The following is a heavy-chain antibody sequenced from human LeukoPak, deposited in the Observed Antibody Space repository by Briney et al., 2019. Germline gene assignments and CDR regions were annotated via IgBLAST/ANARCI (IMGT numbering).Heavy chain of an antibody. CDR2: IWYDGSNK. CDR1: GFTFSSYG. V-gene: IGHV3-33*06. CDR3: AKDPDY. Sequence: GRSLRLSCAASGFTFSSYGMHWVRQAPGKGLEWVAVIWYDGSNKYYADSVKGRFTISRDNPKSTLYLQVNSLRAEDTAVYYCAKDPDYWGQGTLVTVSS. J-gene: IGHJ4*02.